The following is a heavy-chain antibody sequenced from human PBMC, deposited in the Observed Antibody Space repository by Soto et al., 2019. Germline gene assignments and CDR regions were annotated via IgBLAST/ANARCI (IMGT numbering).Heavy chain of an antibody. CDR1: GFTFSSYG. D-gene: IGHD3-22*01. CDR3: ARDQLMGYYAISGYGY. CDR2: IWYDGSNK. V-gene: IGHV3-33*01. J-gene: IGHJ4*02. Sequence: QVQLVESGGGVVQPGRSLRLSCAASGFTFSSYGMHWVRQAPGKGLEWVAVIWYDGSNKYYADSVKGRFTISRDNSKNTLFLQMNSLRAEDTAVYYCARDQLMGYYAISGYGYWGQGTLVTVSS.